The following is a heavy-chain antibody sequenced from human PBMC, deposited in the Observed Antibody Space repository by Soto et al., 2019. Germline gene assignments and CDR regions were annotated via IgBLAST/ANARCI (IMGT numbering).Heavy chain of an antibody. CDR3: ARDPITMIVVVPNWLDP. V-gene: IGHV3-21*01. CDR1: GFTFSSYS. CDR2: ISSSSSYI. D-gene: IGHD3-22*01. Sequence: PGGSLRLSCAASGFTFSSYSMNWVRQAPGKGLEWVSSISSSSSYIYYADSVKGRFTISRGNAKNSLYLQMNSLRAEDTAVYYCARDPITMIVVVPNWLDPWGQGTLVTVSS. J-gene: IGHJ5*02.